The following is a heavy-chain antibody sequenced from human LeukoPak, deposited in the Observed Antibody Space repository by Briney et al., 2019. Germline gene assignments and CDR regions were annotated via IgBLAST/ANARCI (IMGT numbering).Heavy chain of an antibody. V-gene: IGHV3-53*05. D-gene: IGHD6-13*01. CDR2: LYSAGST. CDR3: ARDSSLYSSSWANFDY. J-gene: IGHJ4*02. CDR1: EFSVKYNY. Sequence: GGSLRLSCAASEFSVKYNYMIWVRQAPGKGLEWVSLLYSAGSTNYADSVKGRFTISRDNSKNTLYLQINSLRAEDTAVYYCARDSSLYSSSWANFDYWGQGTLVTVSS.